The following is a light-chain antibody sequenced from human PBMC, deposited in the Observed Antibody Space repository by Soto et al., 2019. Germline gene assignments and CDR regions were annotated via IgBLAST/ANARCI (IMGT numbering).Light chain of an antibody. Sequence: EIVLTQSPATLSLSPGERATLSCRASQSVSSYLAWYQQKPGQAPRLLIYDATNRATGIPARFSGSGSVTDFTLTISSLEPEDFPVYYCQQRNSWPLTFGQGTRLEIK. CDR2: DAT. CDR3: QQRNSWPLT. CDR1: QSVSSY. V-gene: IGKV3-11*01. J-gene: IGKJ5*01.